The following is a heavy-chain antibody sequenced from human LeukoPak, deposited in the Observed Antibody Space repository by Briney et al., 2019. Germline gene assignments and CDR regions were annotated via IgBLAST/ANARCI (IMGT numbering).Heavy chain of an antibody. J-gene: IGHJ4*02. Sequence: GWSLRLSCAASGFTFNYSWMSWVRQAPGKGLQWVANIKQHGSEKSYLDSVKGRFTISRDNTKNSLFLQMNSLRAEDTAVYYCARVGIDYLASYHFDQWGQGTLVTVSS. CDR2: IKQHGSEK. CDR3: ARVGIDYLASYHFDQ. V-gene: IGHV3-7*01. D-gene: IGHD2/OR15-2a*01. CDR1: GFTFNYSW.